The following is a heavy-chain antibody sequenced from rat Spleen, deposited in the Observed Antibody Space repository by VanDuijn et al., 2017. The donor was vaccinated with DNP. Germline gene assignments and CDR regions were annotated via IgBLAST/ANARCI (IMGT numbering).Heavy chain of an antibody. CDR1: GFTFSNYG. CDR2: ISPSGGST. CDR3: VTDPYYSGDY. V-gene: IGHV5-19*01. J-gene: IGHJ2*01. D-gene: IGHD1-1*01. Sequence: EVQLVESGGGLVQPGRSLKLSCAASGFTFSNYGMHWIRQAPTKGLEWVASISPSGGSTYYRDSVKGRFTISRDNAKSTLYLQMDSLRSEDPATYYCVTDPYYSGDYLGQGVMVTVSS.